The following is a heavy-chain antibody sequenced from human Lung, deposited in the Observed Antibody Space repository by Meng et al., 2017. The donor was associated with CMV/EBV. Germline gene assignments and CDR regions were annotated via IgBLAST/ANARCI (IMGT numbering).Heavy chain of an antibody. CDR1: EYTAPDCY. J-gene: IGHJ5*02. Sequence: AXAXVFXXTSEYTAPDCYIHWVRQAPGQGLEWMGWINRHSGDIKYSQRFQGRVAMTRDTSINTAYMELSGLGSDDTAMYYCVPYTISNFRWFDPWGQGTLVTVSS. V-gene: IGHV1-2*02. D-gene: IGHD3-3*02. CDR3: VPYTISNFRWFDP. CDR2: INRHSGDI.